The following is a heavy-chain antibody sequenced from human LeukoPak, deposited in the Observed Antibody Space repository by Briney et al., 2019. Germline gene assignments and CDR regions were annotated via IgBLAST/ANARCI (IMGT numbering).Heavy chain of an antibody. CDR3: AKDPLNCGGAEYFQH. D-gene: IGHD2-21*01. CDR2: ISYDGSNK. V-gene: IGHV3-30*18. J-gene: IGHJ1*01. CDR1: GFTFSSYG. Sequence: PGRSRRLSCAASGFTFSSYGMHWVRQAPGKGLEWVAVISYDGSNKYYVDSVKGRFTISRDNSKNTLYLQMNSLRAEDTAVYYCAKDPLNCGGAEYFQHWGQGTLVTVSS.